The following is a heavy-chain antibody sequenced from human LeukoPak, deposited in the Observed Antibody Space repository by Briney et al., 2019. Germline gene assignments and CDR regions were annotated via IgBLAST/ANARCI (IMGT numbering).Heavy chain of an antibody. D-gene: IGHD3-16*01. CDR1: EFISNDYS. V-gene: IGHV3-11*01. J-gene: IGHJ4*02. Sequence: GGSLRLSCAASEFISNDYSMTWIRQAPGKGLEWVSYISSFGNIIYYADSVKGRFTISRDNAKNSLFLQMNSLRAEDTAVYYCARVGGKYLVSLTLDHWGLGTLVTVPA. CDR2: ISSFGNII. CDR3: ARVGGKYLVSLTLDH.